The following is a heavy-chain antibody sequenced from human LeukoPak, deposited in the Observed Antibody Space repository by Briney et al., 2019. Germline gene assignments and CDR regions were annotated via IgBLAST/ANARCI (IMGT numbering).Heavy chain of an antibody. J-gene: IGHJ5*02. CDR2: INHSGST. V-gene: IGHV4-34*01. D-gene: IGHD2-2*01. Sequence: KASETLSLTCAVYGGSFSGYYWSWIRQPPGKGLEWTGEINHSGSTNYNPSLKSRVTISVDTSKNQFSLKLSSVTAADTAVYYCARVEKDIVVVPAAGWFDPWGQGTLVTVSS. CDR3: ARVEKDIVVVPAAGWFDP. CDR1: GGSFSGYY.